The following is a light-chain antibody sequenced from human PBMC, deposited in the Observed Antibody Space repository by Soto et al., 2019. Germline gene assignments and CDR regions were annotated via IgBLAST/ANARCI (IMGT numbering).Light chain of an antibody. CDR3: QQYQSYSET. J-gene: IGKJ1*01. Sequence: DIQMTQSPPALPASVGDRVTITCRASQSVNTRLAWYQQKPGKAPKLLIHDASSLQTGVPSRFSGSGSGTEFTLTISSLQPDDFATYYCQQYQSYSETFGHGTKVEIK. CDR1: QSVNTR. V-gene: IGKV1-5*01. CDR2: DAS.